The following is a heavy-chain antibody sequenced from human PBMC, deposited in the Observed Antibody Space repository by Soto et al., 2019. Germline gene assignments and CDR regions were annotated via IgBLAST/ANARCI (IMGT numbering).Heavy chain of an antibody. J-gene: IGHJ2*01. CDR2: IYYVGST. D-gene: IGHD6-19*01. Sequence: LQLQESGPGLVKPSETLSLTCTVSNGSISSRYYWGWLRQTPGKGLEWIASIYYVGSTYYSPSLESRVTISVDTSNNQFSLRPNSVTAADTAVYYCARTAVATHCYFDLWGRGTLVT. CDR3: ARTAVATHCYFDL. V-gene: IGHV4-39*01. CDR1: NGSISSRYY.